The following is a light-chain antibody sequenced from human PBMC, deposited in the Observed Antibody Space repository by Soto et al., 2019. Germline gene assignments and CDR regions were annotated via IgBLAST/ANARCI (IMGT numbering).Light chain of an antibody. CDR1: SSNIGNKY. J-gene: IGLJ1*01. V-gene: IGLV1-51*02. CDR3: GTWDNSLSAFV. CDR2: ETN. Sequence: QSVLTQPPSVSAAPGQKVTISCPGSSSNIGNKYVSWYKVLPGTAPKLLIYETNKRPSGIPDRFSGSKSGTSATLGITGLQTGDEADYYCGTWDNSLSAFVFGTRTKVTVL.